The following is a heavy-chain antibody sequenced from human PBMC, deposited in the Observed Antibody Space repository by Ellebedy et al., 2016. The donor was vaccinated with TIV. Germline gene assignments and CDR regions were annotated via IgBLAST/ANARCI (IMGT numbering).Heavy chain of an antibody. CDR1: GFTFSSYA. J-gene: IGHJ6*02. CDR3: AKDKKDGDYRAYYYYYGMDV. D-gene: IGHD4-17*01. Sequence: GESLKISCAASGFTFSSYAMSWVRQAPGKGLEWVSAISGSGGSTYYADSVKGRFTISRDNSKNTLYLQMNSLRAEDTAVYYCAKDKKDGDYRAYYYYYGMDVWGQGTTVTVSS. V-gene: IGHV3-23*01. CDR2: ISGSGGST.